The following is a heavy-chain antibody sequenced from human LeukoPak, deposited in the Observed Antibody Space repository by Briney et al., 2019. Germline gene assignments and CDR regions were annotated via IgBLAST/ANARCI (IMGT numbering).Heavy chain of an antibody. D-gene: IGHD6-13*01. V-gene: IGHV3-23*01. CDR3: ATNTSSWSFDY. Sequence: PGGSLRLSRAASGFTFSSYAMSWVRQAPGKGLEWVSAISSSGAGTYYADSVKGRFTISRDNSKNTLYLQMHSLRAEDTAVYYCATNTSSWSFDYWGQGTLVTVSS. J-gene: IGHJ4*02. CDR1: GFTFSSYA. CDR2: ISSSGAGT.